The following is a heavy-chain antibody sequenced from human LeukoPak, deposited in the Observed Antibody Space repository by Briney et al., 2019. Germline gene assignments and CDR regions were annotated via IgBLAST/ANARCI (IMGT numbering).Heavy chain of an antibody. Sequence: PGGSLRLSCEASGFSFSDYGMHWVRQAPGKGLEWVANIKQDGSEKYYVDSVKGRFTISRDNAKNSLYLQMNSLRAEDTAVYYCARVMITFGGVIVLFDYWGQGTLVTVSS. J-gene: IGHJ4*02. V-gene: IGHV3-7*01. CDR1: GFSFSDYG. D-gene: IGHD3-16*02. CDR3: ARVMITFGGVIVLFDY. CDR2: IKQDGSEK.